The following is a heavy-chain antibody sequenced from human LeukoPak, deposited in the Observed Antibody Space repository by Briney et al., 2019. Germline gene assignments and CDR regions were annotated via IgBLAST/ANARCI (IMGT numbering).Heavy chain of an antibody. CDR2: ISSSGSYI. Sequence: GGSLRLSCAASGFTFSTYSMNWVRQAPGMGLEWVSSISSSGSYIYYADSVKGRFTISRDNAKNSLFLQMNSLRAEDTAVYYCARDGGECSGGSCYSPWPYYFGYWGQGTLVIVSS. CDR1: GFTFSTYS. V-gene: IGHV3-21*01. J-gene: IGHJ4*02. D-gene: IGHD2-15*01. CDR3: ARDGGECSGGSCYSPWPYYFGY.